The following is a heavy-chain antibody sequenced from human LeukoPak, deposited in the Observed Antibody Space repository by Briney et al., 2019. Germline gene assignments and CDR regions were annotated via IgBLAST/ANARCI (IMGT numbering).Heavy chain of an antibody. D-gene: IGHD4-17*01. CDR1: GFTFSSYE. CDR3: ARDPYYGDYVV. Sequence: GGSLRLSCAASGFTFSSYETNWVRQAPGKGLEWVSYISSSGSTIYYADSVKGRFTISRDNAKNSLYLQMNSLRAEDTAVYYCARDPYYGDYVVWGQGTLVTVSS. CDR2: ISSSGSTI. J-gene: IGHJ4*02. V-gene: IGHV3-48*03.